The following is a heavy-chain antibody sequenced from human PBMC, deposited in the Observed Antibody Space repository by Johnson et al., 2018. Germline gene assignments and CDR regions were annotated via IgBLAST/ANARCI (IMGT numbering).Heavy chain of an antibody. CDR1: GFRLDDHA. V-gene: IGHV3-9*01. CDR3: VKDMGVGLVGNVGPTSSVRLDI. CDR2: ISWNSYRL. D-gene: IGHD1-26*01. Sequence: LVHSGGGSVQPGGSLRLSCVASGFRLDDHAMHWVRQSPGKGLEWGSGISWNSYRLSYLDSVQGRFTISRDNAKNSLYLQMNSLRVEDTALYYCVKDMGVGLVGNVGPTSSVRLDIWGQGTMV. J-gene: IGHJ3*02.